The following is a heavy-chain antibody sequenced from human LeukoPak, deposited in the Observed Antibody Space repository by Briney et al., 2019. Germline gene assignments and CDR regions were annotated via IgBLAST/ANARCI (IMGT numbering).Heavy chain of an antibody. V-gene: IGHV3-74*01. CDR1: RFTFRSYW. CDR3: VRDGDDFNFDY. J-gene: IGHJ4*02. Sequence: GGSLRLSCAASRFTFRSYWMHWVRQAPGKGLEWVSRVIRDGSFTNYADSVKGRFTISRDNAKNTLYLQMSSLRAEDTAVYFCVRDGDDFNFDYWGQGSLVTVSS. D-gene: IGHD5-24*01. CDR2: VIRDGSFT.